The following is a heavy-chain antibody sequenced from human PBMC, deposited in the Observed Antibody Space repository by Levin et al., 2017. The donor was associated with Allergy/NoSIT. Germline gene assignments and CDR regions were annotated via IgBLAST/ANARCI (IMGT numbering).Heavy chain of an antibody. J-gene: IGHJ4*02. CDR1: GDRVSTTTGA. Sequence: SQTLSLTCAISGDRVSTTTGAWNWIRQSPSRGLEWLGRTYYRSKWYNDHAVSVKSRLTINPDTSRNQFSLHLNSVIPEDTAVYYCARDPDITGWFGFDYWGQGILVTVSS. CDR2: TYYRSKWYN. CDR3: ARDPDITGWFGFDY. V-gene: IGHV6-1*01. D-gene: IGHD6-19*01.